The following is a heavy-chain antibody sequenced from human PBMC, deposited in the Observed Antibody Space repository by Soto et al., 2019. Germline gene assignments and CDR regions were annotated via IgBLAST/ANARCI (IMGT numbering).Heavy chain of an antibody. D-gene: IGHD6-19*01. CDR3: ARGDISGWYFDD. CDR2: INHRGST. V-gene: IGHV4-34*01. J-gene: IGHJ4*02. Sequence: SETLSLTCAVYVGSFSDHYWTWIRQTPGKGLEWIGEINHRGSTSYNPSLKSRVTILVDTSKNQFSLKLSSVTAADTAVYYCARGDISGWYFDDWGQGTPVTVSS. CDR1: VGSFSDHY.